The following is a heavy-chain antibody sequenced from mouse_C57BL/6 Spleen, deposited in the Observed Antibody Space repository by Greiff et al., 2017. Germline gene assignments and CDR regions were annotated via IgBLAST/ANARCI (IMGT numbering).Heavy chain of an antibody. Sequence: EVKLMESEGGLVQPGSSMKLSCTASGFTFSDYYMAWVRQVPEKGLEWVANINYDGSSTYYLDSLKSRFIISRDNAKNILYLQMSSLKSEDTATYYCARGYYGSSSFYYAMDDWGQGTSVTVSS. D-gene: IGHD1-1*01. J-gene: IGHJ4*01. V-gene: IGHV5-16*01. CDR2: INYDGSST. CDR3: ARGYYGSSSFYYAMDD. CDR1: GFTFSDYY.